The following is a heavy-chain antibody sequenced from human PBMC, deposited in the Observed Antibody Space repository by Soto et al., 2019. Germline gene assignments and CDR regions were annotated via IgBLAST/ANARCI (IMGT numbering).Heavy chain of an antibody. D-gene: IGHD1-26*01. CDR1: GESLNYFY. J-gene: IGHJ5*02. CDR2: FYDGGSI. Sequence: QVQLQQWGAGLLKPSETLSLTCAVYGESLNYFYWSWIRQAPGKGPEWIGEFYDGGSINYNPSLKSRVTIAAATSKNQFSLRVTSVTAADTAIYYCARGKWADRFANWGQGTLVTVSS. V-gene: IGHV4-34*01. CDR3: ARGKWADRFAN.